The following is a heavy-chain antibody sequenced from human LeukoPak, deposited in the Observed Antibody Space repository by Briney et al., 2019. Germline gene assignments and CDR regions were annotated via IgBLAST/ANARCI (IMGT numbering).Heavy chain of an antibody. CDR3: ASDVVVVAATRDY. Sequence: HSGGSLRLSCAASGFTFSDYSMNWVRQAPGKVLEWVSYISKNGNTIYYADSVKGRFTISRDNAKNSLYLQMNSLRVEDTAVYYCASDVVVVAATRDYWGQGTLVTVSS. V-gene: IGHV3-48*01. CDR1: GFTFSDYS. CDR2: ISKNGNTI. D-gene: IGHD2-15*01. J-gene: IGHJ4*02.